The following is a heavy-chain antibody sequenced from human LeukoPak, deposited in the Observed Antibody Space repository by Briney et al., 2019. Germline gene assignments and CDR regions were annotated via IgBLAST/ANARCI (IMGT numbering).Heavy chain of an antibody. CDR3: ARGGVDCSGGSCYSRWFDP. CDR1: GGSFSGYY. CDR2: INRSGST. D-gene: IGHD2-15*01. J-gene: IGHJ5*02. Sequence: SETLSLTCAVYGGSFSGYYWSWIRQPPGRGLEWIGEINRSGSTNYNPSLKSRVTISVDTSKNQFSLKLCSVTAGDTAVYYCARGGVDCSGGSCYSRWFDPWGQGTLVTVSS. V-gene: IGHV4-34*01.